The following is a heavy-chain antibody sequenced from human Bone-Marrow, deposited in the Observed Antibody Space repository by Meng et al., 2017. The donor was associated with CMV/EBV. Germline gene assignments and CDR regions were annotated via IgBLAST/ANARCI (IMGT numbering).Heavy chain of an antibody. V-gene: IGHV3-33*06. D-gene: IGHD2-2*01. CDR3: AKGGCSSTSCYRYYYYYGMDV. J-gene: IGHJ6*02. Sequence: GESLKISCAASGFTFSSYGMHWVRQAPGKGLEWVAVIWYDGSNKYYADSVKGRFTISRDNSKNTLYLQMNSLRAEDTAVYYCAKGGCSSTSCYRYYYYYGMDVWAQGTTVTVSS. CDR2: IWYDGSNK. CDR1: GFTFSSYG.